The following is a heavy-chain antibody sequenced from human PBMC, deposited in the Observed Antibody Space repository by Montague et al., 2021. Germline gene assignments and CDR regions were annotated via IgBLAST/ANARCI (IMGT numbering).Heavy chain of an antibody. CDR2: IKQDGSEK. CDR3: ARDQGQGYCGGDCYVGLDY. D-gene: IGHD2-21*01. Sequence: SLRLSCAASGFTFSNYWMSWVRQAPGKGLEWVANIKQDGSEKHYVDSVKGRFTISGDNAKNSLYLQMNSLRAKDTAVYFCARDQGQGYCGGDCYVGLDYWGQGTLVTVSS. J-gene: IGHJ4*02. V-gene: IGHV3-7*01. CDR1: GFTFSNYW.